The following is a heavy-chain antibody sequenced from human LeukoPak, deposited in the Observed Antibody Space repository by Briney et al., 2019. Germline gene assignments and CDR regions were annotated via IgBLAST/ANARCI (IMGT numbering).Heavy chain of an antibody. D-gene: IGHD6-13*01. CDR1: GGSISSYY. J-gene: IGHJ6*02. CDR3: AREGPNLYSSSWAPIPHYYYYGTDV. Sequence: SETLSLTCTVSGGSISSYYWSWIRQPAGKGLEWIGRIYTSGSTNYNPSLKSRVTMSVGTSKNQFSLKLSSVTAADTAVYYCAREGPNLYSSSWAPIPHYYYYGTDVWGQGTTVTVSS. V-gene: IGHV4-4*07. CDR2: IYTSGST.